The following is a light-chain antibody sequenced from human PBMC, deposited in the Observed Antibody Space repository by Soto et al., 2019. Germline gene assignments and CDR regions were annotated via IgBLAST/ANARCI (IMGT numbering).Light chain of an antibody. CDR3: QSYDSSLSEV. J-gene: IGLJ3*02. V-gene: IGLV1-40*01. Sequence: QPVLTQPPSVSGAPGQRVTISCTGSSSNIGAGYDVHWYQQLPGRAPKLLIYSNNNRPSGVPDRFSGSKSGTSASLAITGLQAEDEADYYCQSYDSSLSEVFGGGTKLTVL. CDR1: SSNIGAGYD. CDR2: SNN.